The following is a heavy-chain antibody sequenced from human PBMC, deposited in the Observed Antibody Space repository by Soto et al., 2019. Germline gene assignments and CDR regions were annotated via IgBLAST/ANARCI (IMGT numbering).Heavy chain of an antibody. D-gene: IGHD6-19*01. J-gene: IGHJ5*02. CDR2: ISYDGSNK. V-gene: IGHV3-30*18. CDR1: GFTFSSYG. CDR3: AKENSDWDGWFAP. Sequence: GGSLRLSCAASGFTFSSYGMHWVRQAPGKGLEWVAVISYDGSNKYYADSVKGRFTISRDNSKNKLYLQMTSLRAEDTAVFYCAKENSDWDGWFAPWGQGSLVTVSS.